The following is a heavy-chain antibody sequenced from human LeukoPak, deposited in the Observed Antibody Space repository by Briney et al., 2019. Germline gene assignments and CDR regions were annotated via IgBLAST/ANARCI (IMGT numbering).Heavy chain of an antibody. CDR3: ARGGPNYGSGSFDY. J-gene: IGHJ4*02. D-gene: IGHD3-10*01. CDR2: INHSGST. V-gene: IGHV4-34*01. Sequence: SETLSLTCAVYGGSFSGYYWSWIRQPPGKGLEWIGEINHSGSTNYNPSLKSRVTISVDTSKNQFSLKLSSVTAADTAVYYCARGGPNYGSGSFDYWGQGTLVTVSS. CDR1: GGSFSGYY.